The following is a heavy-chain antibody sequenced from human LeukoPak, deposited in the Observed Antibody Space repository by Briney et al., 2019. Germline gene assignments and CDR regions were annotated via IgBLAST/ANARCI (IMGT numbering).Heavy chain of an antibody. D-gene: IGHD1-26*01. V-gene: IGHV3-23*01. CDR3: AKDAHSGSYFDY. Sequence: SGGSLRLSCAASGFTFSSNAMCWVRQAPGKGLEWVSLISGTGGTTYYADSVKGRLTISRDNSKNTLYLQMNSLRVEDTAVYYCAKDAHSGSYFDYWGQGILVTVSS. J-gene: IGHJ4*01. CDR2: ISGTGGTT. CDR1: GFTFSSNA.